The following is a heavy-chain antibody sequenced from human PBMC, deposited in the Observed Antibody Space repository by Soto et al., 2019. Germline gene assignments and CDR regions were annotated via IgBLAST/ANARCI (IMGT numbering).Heavy chain of an antibody. Sequence: GASVKVSCTASENTFSNYYLHWVRQAPGQGHEWMGVINPTTTTTTDAQKFQGRVTMTRDTSTSTVFLELSSLRSGDTAVFFCARDLYSTSWYVRAFDMWGQGTMVT. CDR2: INPTTTTT. CDR1: ENTFSNYY. D-gene: IGHD6-13*01. J-gene: IGHJ3*02. CDR3: ARDLYSTSWYVRAFDM. V-gene: IGHV1-46*03.